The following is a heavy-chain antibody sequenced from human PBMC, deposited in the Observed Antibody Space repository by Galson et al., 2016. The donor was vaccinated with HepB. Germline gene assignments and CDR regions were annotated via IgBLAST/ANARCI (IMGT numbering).Heavy chain of an antibody. J-gene: IGHJ5*02. CDR1: GYNFATYW. CDR3: ARASRSYYNWYNP. Sequence: QSGAEVKKPGESLKISCSTSGYNFATYWIGWVRQVSGEGLEWMGVIYPGDSDTRYSPSFQGQVTISADKSVNTTYLELTSLKASDTAIYYCARASRSYYNWYNPWGQGTLVTVSS. CDR2: IYPGDSDT. D-gene: IGHD3-10*01. V-gene: IGHV5-51*01.